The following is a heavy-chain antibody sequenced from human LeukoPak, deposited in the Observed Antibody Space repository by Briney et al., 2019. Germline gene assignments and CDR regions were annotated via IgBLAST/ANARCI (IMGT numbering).Heavy chain of an antibody. CDR3: ARLKFYDSTGYTPGHYMDV. CDR1: GGPIYSYY. Sequence: SETLSLTCTVSGGPIYSYYWSWIRQTAGKGLEWIGRLYPGVSTDYNPSLKGRVTMSVDTSKNQFVLKLGAVTAADTAVYYCARLKFYDSTGYTPGHYMDVWGKGTTVTVSS. J-gene: IGHJ6*03. V-gene: IGHV4-4*07. CDR2: LYPGVST. D-gene: IGHD3-22*01.